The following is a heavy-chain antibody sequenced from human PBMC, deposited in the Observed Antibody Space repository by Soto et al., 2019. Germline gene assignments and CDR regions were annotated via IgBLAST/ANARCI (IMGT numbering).Heavy chain of an antibody. CDR1: GLTFSNYG. J-gene: IGHJ3*01. D-gene: IGHD3-22*01. CDR2: IGLGSSTK. V-gene: IGHV3-48*01. CDR3: ARDQLYYNDISGRPLNAFDV. Sequence: GGSLRLSCAASGLTFSNYGMKWVRQAPGKGLEWISYIGLGSSTKYYADSVEGRFTISRDNAKNSLYLQMNSLRAEDTAVYYCARDQLYYNDISGRPLNAFDVWGQGTMVTVSS.